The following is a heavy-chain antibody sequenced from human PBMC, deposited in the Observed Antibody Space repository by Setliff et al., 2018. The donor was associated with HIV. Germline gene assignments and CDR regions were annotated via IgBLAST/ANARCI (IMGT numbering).Heavy chain of an antibody. J-gene: IGHJ6*03. CDR1: GYTFIRYG. CDR3: ARVVDYYYYYMDV. Sequence: ASVKVSCKASGYTFIRYGISWVRQAPGQGLEWMGWISDFKGHTIYAQKLQGRLTMTTDTSTSTAYMERRSLRYDDTAGYYCARVVDYYYYYMDVWGKGTTVTVSS. D-gene: IGHD3-16*02. CDR2: ISDFKGHT. V-gene: IGHV1-18*01.